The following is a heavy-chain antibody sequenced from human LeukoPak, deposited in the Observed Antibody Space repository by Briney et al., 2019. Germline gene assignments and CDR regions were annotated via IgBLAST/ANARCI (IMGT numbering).Heavy chain of an antibody. CDR3: ARANVVVVAGEYYFDY. J-gene: IGHJ4*02. CDR2: IYISGST. D-gene: IGHD2-15*01. CDR1: GGSNSSGSYY. Sequence: SETLSLTCTVSGGSNSSGSYYWSWIRQPAGKGLEWIGRIYISGSTNYNPSLKSRVTISVDTSKNQFSLKLSSVTAADTAVYYCARANVVVVAGEYYFDYWGQGTLVTVSS. V-gene: IGHV4-61*02.